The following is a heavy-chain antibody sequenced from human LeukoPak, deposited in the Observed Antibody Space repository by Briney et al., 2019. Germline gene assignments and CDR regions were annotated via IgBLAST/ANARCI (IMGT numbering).Heavy chain of an antibody. D-gene: IGHD5-24*01. Sequence: PGESMKISCKGSGYSFTSYWIGWVRQMPGKGLEWMGIIYPGDSDTRYSPSFQGQVTISADKSISTAYLQWSSLKASDTAMYYCARLTRWLPKSDYYYYYMDVWGKGTTVTVSS. V-gene: IGHV5-51*01. CDR1: GYSFTSYW. CDR2: IYPGDSDT. CDR3: ARLTRWLPKSDYYYYYMDV. J-gene: IGHJ6*03.